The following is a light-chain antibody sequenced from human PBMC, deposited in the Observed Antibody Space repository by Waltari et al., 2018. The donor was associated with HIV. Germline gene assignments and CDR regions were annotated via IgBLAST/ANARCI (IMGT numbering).Light chain of an antibody. V-gene: IGLV3-21*02. CDR2: DDV. Sequence: SYILTQPPSASVATGQTARVTRGGNNIGGKRVHWYRQKLGQAPVLVVYDDVERPSVMSDRISGSNSGNTATLFISRADVGDEAEYYCQVWDMTSDHFVFGPGTTVTVL. J-gene: IGLJ1*01. CDR1: NIGGKR. CDR3: QVWDMTSDHFV.